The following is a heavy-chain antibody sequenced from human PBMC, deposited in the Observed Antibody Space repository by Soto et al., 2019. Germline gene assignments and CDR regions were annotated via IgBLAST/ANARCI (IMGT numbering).Heavy chain of an antibody. CDR2: INPSGGIT. V-gene: IGHV1-46*01. CDR3: ARGEWCVSSVYYSGHYYYYAMDV. CDR1: AYTFTNYY. D-gene: IGHD3-22*01. Sequence: QVQLVQSGAEVKEPGASVKVSCKASAYTFTNYYLHWVRQAPGQGLEWMGIINPSGGITNNARKFRGRLTMTRDTSTATVYMELTSLRSDDTAVYYCARGEWCVSSVYYSGHYYYYAMDVWGPGTTVTVSS. J-gene: IGHJ6*02.